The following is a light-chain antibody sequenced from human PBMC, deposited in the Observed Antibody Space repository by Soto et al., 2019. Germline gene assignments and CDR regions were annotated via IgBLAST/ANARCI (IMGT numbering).Light chain of an antibody. V-gene: IGKV2-28*01. CDR3: MQDLQTPAFT. Sequence: ENVMTQSPLSLPVTAGEPASISCRFSQSLLHSNGYNYLDWYLQKPGQSPQLLIYLGSNRASGVPDRFSGSGSGTDFTLKISRVEAEDVGVYYCMQDLQTPAFTFGPGTKVDIK. J-gene: IGKJ3*01. CDR2: LGS. CDR1: QSLLHSNGYNY.